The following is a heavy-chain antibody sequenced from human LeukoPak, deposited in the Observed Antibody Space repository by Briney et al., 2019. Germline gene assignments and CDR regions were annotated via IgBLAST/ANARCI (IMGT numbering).Heavy chain of an antibody. CDR1: GFTVGNDY. Sequence: GGSLRLSCTVSGFTVGNDYMSWVRQAPGKGLEWVALMYSRGSSHYADSVRVRFTISRDSSKNTVYLQMNSLTAEDTAVYYCARGQIVGVQGDFWGQGTLVTVSS. CDR2: MYSRGSS. D-gene: IGHD3-22*01. V-gene: IGHV3-66*02. J-gene: IGHJ4*02. CDR3: ARGQIVGVQGDF.